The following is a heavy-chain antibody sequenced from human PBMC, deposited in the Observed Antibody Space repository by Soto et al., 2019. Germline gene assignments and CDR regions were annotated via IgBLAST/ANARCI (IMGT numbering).Heavy chain of an antibody. V-gene: IGHV4-38-2*01. J-gene: IGHJ4*02. CDR2: IYYSGST. Sequence: SETLSLTCAVSGYSISSGNYWAWIRQPPGRGLEWIGYIYYSGSTYYNPSLKSRVTISVDTSKNQFSLKLSSVTAADTAVYYCARFYYGSGSASPGFDYWGQGTQVTVSS. CDR3: ARFYYGSGSASPGFDY. D-gene: IGHD3-10*01. CDR1: GYSISSGNY.